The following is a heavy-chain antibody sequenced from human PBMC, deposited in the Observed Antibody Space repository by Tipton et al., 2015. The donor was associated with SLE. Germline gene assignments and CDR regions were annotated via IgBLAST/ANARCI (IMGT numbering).Heavy chain of an antibody. J-gene: IGHJ4*02. Sequence: TLSLTCAVSGYSISSGYYWGWIRKPPGKGLEWIGSIYHSGSTYYNPSLKSRVTISVDTSKNQFSLKLSSVTAADTAVYYCAREFREQQLPYYFDYWGQGTLVTVSS. CDR1: GYSISSGYY. V-gene: IGHV4-38-2*02. CDR2: IYHSGST. D-gene: IGHD6-13*01. CDR3: AREFREQQLPYYFDY.